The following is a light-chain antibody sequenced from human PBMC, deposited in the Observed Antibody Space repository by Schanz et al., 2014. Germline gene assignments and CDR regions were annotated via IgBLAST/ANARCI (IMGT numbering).Light chain of an antibody. V-gene: IGLV2-14*01. J-gene: IGLJ2*01. CDR3: CSYAGSSTVV. CDR1: SSDVGGYNY. Sequence: SALTQPASVSGSPGQSITISCTGTSSDVGGYNYVSWYQQHPGKAPKLMIYAVSNRPSGVSNRFSGSKSGNTASLTISGLQAEDEADYYCCSYAGSSTVVFGGGTKLTVL. CDR2: AVS.